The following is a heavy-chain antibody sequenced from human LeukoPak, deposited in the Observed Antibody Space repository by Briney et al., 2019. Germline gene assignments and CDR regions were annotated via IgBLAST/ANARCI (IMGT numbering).Heavy chain of an antibody. CDR1: GFTFSGFG. CDR2: IWYDGSNK. J-gene: IGHJ4*02. CDR3: ARGRGADYGGNSGYFDY. Sequence: PGKSLRLSCAASGFTFSGFGMHWVRQAPGKGLEWVAVIWYDGSNKYYADSVKGRFTISRDKPKNTLYVQMNSLRAEDTAVYYCARGRGADYGGNSGYFDYWGQGTLVTVSS. V-gene: IGHV3-33*01. D-gene: IGHD4-23*01.